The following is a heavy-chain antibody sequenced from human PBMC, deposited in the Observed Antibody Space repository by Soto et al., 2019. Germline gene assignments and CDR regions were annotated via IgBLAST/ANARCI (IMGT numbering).Heavy chain of an antibody. D-gene: IGHD5-18*01. Sequence: GGSLRLSCAASGFTFSSCAMHWVRQAPGKGLEWVAVISYDGSNKYYADSVKGRFTISRDNSKNTLYLQMNSLRAEDTAVYYCARDLRWDTAMVVSFYYYYYGMDVWGQGTTVTAP. V-gene: IGHV3-30-3*01. J-gene: IGHJ6*02. CDR1: GFTFSSCA. CDR3: ARDLRWDTAMVVSFYYYYYGMDV. CDR2: ISYDGSNK.